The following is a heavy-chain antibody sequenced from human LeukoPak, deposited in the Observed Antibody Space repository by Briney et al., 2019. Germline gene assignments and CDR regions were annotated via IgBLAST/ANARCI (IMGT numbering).Heavy chain of an antibody. V-gene: IGHV4-34*12. J-gene: IGHJ3*02. Sequence: SETLSLTCAVYGGSFRGYYWSWIRQPPGKGLEWIGFIFYSGSTYYSPSLKSRVTISVDTSKNQFSLKLSSVTAADTAVYYCARLSDILTGYYNQQDAFDIWGQGTMVTVSS. CDR1: GGSFRGYY. CDR2: IFYSGST. D-gene: IGHD3-9*01. CDR3: ARLSDILTGYYNQQDAFDI.